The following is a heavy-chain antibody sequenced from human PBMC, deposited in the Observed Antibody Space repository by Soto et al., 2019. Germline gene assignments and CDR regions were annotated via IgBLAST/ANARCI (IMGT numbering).Heavy chain of an antibody. J-gene: IGHJ4*01. CDR2: IIPIFGTA. CDR1: GGTFSSYA. V-gene: IGHV1-69*06. CDR3: AIGLVSSSWKYYFDS. D-gene: IGHD6-13*01. Sequence: SVNVSFKASGGTFSSYAISWVRQAPGQGLEWMGGIIPIFGTANYAQKFQGRVTITADKSTSTAYMELSSLRSEDTAVYYCAIGLVSSSWKYYFDSWGHGPLVTVSS.